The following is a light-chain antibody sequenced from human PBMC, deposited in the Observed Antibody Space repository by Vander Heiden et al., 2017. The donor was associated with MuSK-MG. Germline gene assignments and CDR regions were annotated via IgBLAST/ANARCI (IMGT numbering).Light chain of an antibody. CDR2: MAS. J-gene: IGKJ1*01. V-gene: IGKV1-5*03. CDR1: RSVSNW. CDR3: QQYSSYSRT. Sequence: DIQMTQSPSTLSAAVGDRVTLTCRASRSVSNWVAWYQQKPGHAPKLLIYMASNLEDGVPSRFSGSGSGTEFSLTISSLQPEDFATYYCQQYSSYSRTFGQGTKVEIK.